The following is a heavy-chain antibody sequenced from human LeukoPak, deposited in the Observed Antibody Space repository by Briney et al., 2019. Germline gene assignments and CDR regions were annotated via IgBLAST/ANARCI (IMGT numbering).Heavy chain of an antibody. CDR3: ARDPLVPGVYFDY. D-gene: IGHD2-2*01. Sequence: PGGSLRLXCAASGFTVSSYYMSWVRRAPGKGLEWVSTIYSGGSTFYADSVKGRFTISRDKSKNTLYLQMNSLRAEDTAVYYCARDPLVPGVYFDYWGQGTLVTVSS. J-gene: IGHJ4*02. CDR2: IYSGGST. CDR1: GFTVSSYY. V-gene: IGHV3-53*01.